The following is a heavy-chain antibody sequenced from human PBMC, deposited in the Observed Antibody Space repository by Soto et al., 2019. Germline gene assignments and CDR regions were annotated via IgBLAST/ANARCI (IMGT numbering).Heavy chain of an antibody. V-gene: IGHV1-69*06. CDR1: GGSFNDYA. CDR3: ARLPLRITVFGKVLGYSDS. D-gene: IGHD3-3*01. J-gene: IGHJ4*02. CDR2: IIPLFGTS. Sequence: QVQLVQSGAEVKTPGSSVTVSCTPSGGSFNDYAFSWVRQAPGQGLEWLGGIIPLFGTSDYSQSFRDRATITAVKSTSTVFLELRRLTPQDTAVYYCARLPLRITVFGKVLGYSDSWGQGSLITVSS.